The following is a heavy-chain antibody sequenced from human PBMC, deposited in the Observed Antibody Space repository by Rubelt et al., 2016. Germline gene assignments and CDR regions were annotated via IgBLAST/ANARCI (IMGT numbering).Heavy chain of an antibody. J-gene: IGHJ3*02. Sequence: QVQLVQSGAEVKKPGASVKVSCKASGYTFTSYGISWVRQAPGQGLEWMGWIRAYNGNTNYAQTRQGGVTMTTDTSTSTAYRELRSLRSDDTAVYYCARRDGYNWDDAFDIWGQGTMVTVSS. V-gene: IGHV1-18*01. CDR3: ARRDGYNWDDAFDI. D-gene: IGHD5-24*01. CDR1: GYTFTSYG. CDR2: IRAYNGNT.